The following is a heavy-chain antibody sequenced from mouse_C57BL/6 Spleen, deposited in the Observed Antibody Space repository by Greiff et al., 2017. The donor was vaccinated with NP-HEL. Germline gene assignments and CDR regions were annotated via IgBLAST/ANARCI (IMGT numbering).Heavy chain of an antibody. V-gene: IGHV1-82*01. Sequence: VQLQQSGPELVKPGASVKISCKASGYAFSSSWMNWVKQRPGKGLEWIGRIYPGDGDTNYNGKFKGKATLTADKSSSTAYMKLSSLTSEDSAVYCCASAYYGSSSGYWGQGTTLTVSS. D-gene: IGHD1-1*01. CDR2: IYPGDGDT. CDR3: ASAYYGSSSGY. J-gene: IGHJ2*01. CDR1: GYAFSSSW.